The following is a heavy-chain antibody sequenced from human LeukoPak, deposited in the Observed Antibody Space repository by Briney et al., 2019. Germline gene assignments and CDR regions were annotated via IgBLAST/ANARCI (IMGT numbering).Heavy chain of an antibody. V-gene: IGHV1-69*05. CDR3: ARARWGAIEHAFDI. CDR1: GGTFSSYA. D-gene: IGHD1-26*01. CDR2: IIPIFGTA. J-gene: IGHJ3*02. Sequence: ASVKVSCKASGGTFSSYAISWVRQAPGQGLEWMGGIIPIFGTANYAQKFQGRVTITTDESTSTAYMELSSLRSEDTAVYYCARARWGAIEHAFDIWGQGTMVTVSS.